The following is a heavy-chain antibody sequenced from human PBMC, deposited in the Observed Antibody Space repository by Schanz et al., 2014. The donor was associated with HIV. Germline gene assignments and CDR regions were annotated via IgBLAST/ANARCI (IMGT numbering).Heavy chain of an antibody. V-gene: IGHV1-18*01. CDR3: ARGLKDSSSSEAFHI. D-gene: IGHD6-6*01. CDR1: GGTLSNYA. J-gene: IGHJ3*02. CDR2: INAYNGNT. Sequence: QVQLVQSGAEVKKTGSPVKVSCKAFGGTLSNYAISWVRQAPGQGLEWMGWINAYNGNTHYAQKFQGRVTMTTDTSTSTAYMELRNLRSDDTAVYYCARGLKDSSSSEAFHIWGQGTMVTVSS.